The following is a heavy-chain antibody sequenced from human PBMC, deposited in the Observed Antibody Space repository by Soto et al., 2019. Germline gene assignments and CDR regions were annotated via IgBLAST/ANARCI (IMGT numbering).Heavy chain of an antibody. J-gene: IGHJ5*02. V-gene: IGHV1-69*12. CDR1: GGTFSSYA. CDR2: IIPIFGTA. Sequence: QVQLVQSGAEVKKPGSSVKVSCNASGGTFSSYAISWVRQAPGQGLEWMGGIIPIFGTANYAQKFQGRVTITADESTSTAYMELSSLRSEDTAVYYCARRYSSSWYEEGYWFDPWGQGTLVTVSS. CDR3: ARRYSSSWYEEGYWFDP. D-gene: IGHD6-13*01.